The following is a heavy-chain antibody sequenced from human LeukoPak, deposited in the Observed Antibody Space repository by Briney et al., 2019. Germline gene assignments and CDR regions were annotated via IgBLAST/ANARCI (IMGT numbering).Heavy chain of an antibody. J-gene: IGHJ4*02. CDR2: ISWNSGSV. CDR3: SGGYGDSFGEY. V-gene: IGHV3-9*01. CDR1: GFTFDDYA. D-gene: IGHD4-17*01. Sequence: PGGSLRPSCVASGFTFDDYAMHWVRQAPGRGLEWVSGISWNSGSVGYADSVRGRFTISRDNAKDSLYLQMSNLRTEDTALYYCSGGYGDSFGEYWGQGTLLTVSS.